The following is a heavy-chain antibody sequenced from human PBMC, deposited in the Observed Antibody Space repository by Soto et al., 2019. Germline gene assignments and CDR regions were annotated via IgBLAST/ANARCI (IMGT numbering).Heavy chain of an antibody. CDR3: ARVSGFKYGYPHQFAS. Sequence: QVRLQESGPGLVTPSETLSLICSVSSDSINNYYWSWVRQPPGKGLEWLGCMLYTGTTKYNPSLKGRISISGDASKSQFSLKLTSVTAADTAVYYCARVSGFKYGYPHQFASWGQGSLVTVSS. CDR2: MLYTGTT. CDR1: SDSINNYY. D-gene: IGHD5-18*01. V-gene: IGHV4-59*01. J-gene: IGHJ4*02.